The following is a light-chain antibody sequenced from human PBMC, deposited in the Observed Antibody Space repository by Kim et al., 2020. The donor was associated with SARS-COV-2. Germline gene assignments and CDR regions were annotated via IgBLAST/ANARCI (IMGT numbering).Light chain of an antibody. CDR2: AAS. V-gene: IGKV1-39*01. Sequence: ASVGDRVTITCRASQSISSYLNWYQQKPGKAPKLLIYAASSLQSGVPSRFSGSGSGTDFTLTISSLQPKDFATYYCQQSYSTPITFGQGTRLEIK. CDR3: QQSYSTPIT. J-gene: IGKJ5*01. CDR1: QSISSY.